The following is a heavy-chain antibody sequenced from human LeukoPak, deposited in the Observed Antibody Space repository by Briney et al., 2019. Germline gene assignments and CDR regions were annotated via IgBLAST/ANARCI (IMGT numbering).Heavy chain of an antibody. V-gene: IGHV3-23*01. J-gene: IGHJ4*02. CDR1: GFTFSSYA. D-gene: IGHD1-26*01. CDR2: ISGSGGST. Sequence: GGSLRLSCAASGFTFSSYAMSWVRQAPGKGLEWVSAISGSGGSTYYADSVKGRFTISRDNAKNSLYLQMNSLRAEDTAVYYCARVGSGTYSFDYCGQGTQVTVSS. CDR3: ARVGSGTYSFDY.